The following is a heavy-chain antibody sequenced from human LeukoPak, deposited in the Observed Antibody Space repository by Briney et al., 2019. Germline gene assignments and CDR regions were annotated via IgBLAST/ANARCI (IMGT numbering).Heavy chain of an antibody. J-gene: IGHJ4*02. CDR3: ARGDYFDY. CDR2: LNSDGSPT. V-gene: IGHV3-74*01. CDR1: GFTLSNYL. Sequence: GGSLRLSCAASGFTLSNYLMHGVRQVPGKGLLWVSRLNSDGSPTFYADSVKGRFTISRDNAKNTLYLQMNSLRAEDTAVYYCARGDYFDYWGQGTLVTVSS.